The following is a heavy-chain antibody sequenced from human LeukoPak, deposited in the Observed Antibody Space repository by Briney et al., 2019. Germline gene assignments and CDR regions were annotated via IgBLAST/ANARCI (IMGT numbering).Heavy chain of an antibody. V-gene: IGHV3-15*01. CDR2: IKNKTDGGTT. CDR3: TTGSVLGQHSGFDY. Sequence: PGGSLRLSCAASGFTFSNAWMSWVRPAPGKGLEWVGRIKNKTDGGTTDYAAPVKGRFTISRDDSKNTLYLQMNSLKTEDTAVYYCTTGSVLGQHSGFDYWGQGPLVTVSS. J-gene: IGHJ4*02. D-gene: IGHD2-8*02. CDR1: GFTFSNAW.